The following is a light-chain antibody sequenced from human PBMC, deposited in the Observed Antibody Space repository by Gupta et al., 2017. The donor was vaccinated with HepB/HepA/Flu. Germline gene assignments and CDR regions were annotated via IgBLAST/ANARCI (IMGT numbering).Light chain of an antibody. CDR3: QSYDSSLSGHAV. Sequence: QSVLTQPPSVSGAPGQRVTIPCTGSSSNIGAGYDVHWYQQLPGTAPKLLIYGNSNRPSGVPDRFSGSKSGTSASLAITGLQAEDEADYYCQSYDSSLSGHAVFGGGTKLTVL. V-gene: IGLV1-40*01. CDR1: SSNIGAGYD. J-gene: IGLJ7*01. CDR2: GNS.